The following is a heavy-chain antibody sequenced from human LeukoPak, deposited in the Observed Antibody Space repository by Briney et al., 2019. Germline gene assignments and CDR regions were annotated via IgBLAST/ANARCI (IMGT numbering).Heavy chain of an antibody. D-gene: IGHD2/OR15-2a*01. J-gene: IGHJ6*04. CDR2: INPDSGDT. CDR1: GYTFTGYY. V-gene: IGHV1-2*02. CDR3: ARLLTMPLDV. Sequence: ASVKVSCKASGYTFTGYYLHWVRQAPGQGLEYMGWINPDSGDTNYAQKFQGRVTMTRDTSISTAYMELTRLTSDDTAVYYCARLLTMPLDVWGKGTTVTVSS.